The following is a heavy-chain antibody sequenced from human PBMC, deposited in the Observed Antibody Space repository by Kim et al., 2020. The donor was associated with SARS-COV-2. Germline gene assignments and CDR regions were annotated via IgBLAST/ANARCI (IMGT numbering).Heavy chain of an antibody. CDR1: GFTFSSYD. D-gene: IGHD4-17*01. V-gene: IGHV3-13*01. CDR2: IGTAGDT. CDR3: ARLRGDDYGDYGNYGMDV. Sequence: GGSLRLSCAASGFTFSSYDMHWVRQATGKGLEWVSAIGTAGDTYYPGSVKGRFTISRENAKNSLYLQMNSLRAGDTAVYYCARLRGDDYGDYGNYGMDVWGQGTTVTVSS. J-gene: IGHJ6*02.